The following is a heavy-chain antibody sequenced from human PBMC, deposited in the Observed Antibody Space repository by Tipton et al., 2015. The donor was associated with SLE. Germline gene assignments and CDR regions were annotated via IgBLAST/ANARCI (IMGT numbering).Heavy chain of an antibody. V-gene: IGHV1-18*01. CDR3: ARDDVPLPRDSSGYYFHNFDY. CDR1: GYTFTSYG. D-gene: IGHD3-22*01. Sequence: QSGPEVKKPGASVKVSCKASGYTFTSYGISWVRQAPGQGLEWMGWISAYNGNTNYAQKLQGRVTMTTDTSTSTAYMELRSLRSDDTAMYYCARDDVPLPRDSSGYYFHNFDYWGQGTLVTVSS. J-gene: IGHJ4*02. CDR2: ISAYNGNT.